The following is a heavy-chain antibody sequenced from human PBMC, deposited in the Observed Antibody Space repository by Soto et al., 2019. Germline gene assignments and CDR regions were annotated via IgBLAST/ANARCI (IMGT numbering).Heavy chain of an antibody. V-gene: IGHV3-33*01. D-gene: IGHD3-10*01. J-gene: IGHJ4*02. CDR2: VWHDGKTK. CDR1: GFTFSNYG. Sequence: QVQLVESGGGVVQPERSLRLSCAASGFTFSNYGMHWVRQAPGKGLEWVAVVWHDGKTKYYADSVEGRFTISGDNSRNTLVLHMNSLRAEDTAVYHCARDRGSDDPIDYWGQGTLVTVSS. CDR3: ARDRGSDDPIDY.